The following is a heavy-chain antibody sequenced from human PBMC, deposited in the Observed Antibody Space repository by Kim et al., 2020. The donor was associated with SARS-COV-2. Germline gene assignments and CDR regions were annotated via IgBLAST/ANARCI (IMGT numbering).Heavy chain of an antibody. J-gene: IGHJ4*02. Sequence: SETLSLTCAVSGGSISSSNWWSWVRQPPGKGLGWIGEIYHSGSTNYNPSLKSRVTISVDKSKNQFSLKLSSVTAADTAVYYCARDLEYSYGFDYWGQGTLVTVSS. D-gene: IGHD5-18*01. CDR2: IYHSGST. V-gene: IGHV4-4*02. CDR1: GGSISSSNW. CDR3: ARDLEYSYGFDY.